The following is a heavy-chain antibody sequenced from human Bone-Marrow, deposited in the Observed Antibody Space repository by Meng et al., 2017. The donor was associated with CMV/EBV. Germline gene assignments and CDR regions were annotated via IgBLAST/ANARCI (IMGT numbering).Heavy chain of an antibody. CDR1: GGSISSSSYY. Sequence: SETLSLTCTVSGGSISSSSYYWGWIRQPPGKGLEWIGSIYYSGSTYYNPSLKSRVTISVDTSKNQFSLKLSSVTAADTAVYYCARQGEWLLSPNYYYYGMDVWGQGTTVTVSS. CDR2: IYYSGST. V-gene: IGHV4-39*01. J-gene: IGHJ6*02. D-gene: IGHD3-3*01. CDR3: ARQGEWLLSPNYYYYGMDV.